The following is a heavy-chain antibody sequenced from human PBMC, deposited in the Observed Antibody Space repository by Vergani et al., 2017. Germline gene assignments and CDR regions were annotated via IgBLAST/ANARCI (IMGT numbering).Heavy chain of an antibody. J-gene: IGHJ3*02. Sequence: QVQLQESGPGLVKPSETLSLTCSVSGYSISRGYYWGWIRQPPGKGLEWIATVFHSGSVYYNPSLRRRVTISVETSKNQFSLRLTTLTAADTAVYYCARQFWVSQGVGAFETWGRGTEVSVSS. V-gene: IGHV4-38-2*02. CDR1: GYSISRGYY. D-gene: IGHD3-16*01. CDR3: ARQFWVSQGVGAFET. CDR2: VFHSGSV.